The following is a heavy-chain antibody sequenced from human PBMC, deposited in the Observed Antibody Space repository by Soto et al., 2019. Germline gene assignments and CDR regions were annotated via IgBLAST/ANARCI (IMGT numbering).Heavy chain of an antibody. CDR1: GFTFSSCA. Sequence: AGGSLRLSCAASGFTFSSCAMTWVRQAPGEGLEWVSGISGGGDSTSYADSVKGRFTISRDNSKNTWYLQMNSLRAEDTAVYFSATGRISRRTGLDVWGQETTVTVYS. D-gene: IGHD6-13*01. CDR2: ISGGGDST. CDR3: ATGRISRRTGLDV. V-gene: IGHV3-23*01. J-gene: IGHJ6*02.